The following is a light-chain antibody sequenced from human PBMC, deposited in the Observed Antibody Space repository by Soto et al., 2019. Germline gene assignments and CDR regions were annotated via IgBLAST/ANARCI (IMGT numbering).Light chain of an antibody. V-gene: IGKV1-5*03. CDR1: LNINNW. CDR3: QQYNSYSYT. Sequence: DFQMTQSPSTLSASVGDRVTITCRASLNINNWLAWYQQKPGKAPKLLIYEASNLQSGVPSRFSGSGSGTEFILTISSLPPDDFATYYCQQYNSYSYTFGQGTKLEIK. J-gene: IGKJ2*01. CDR2: EAS.